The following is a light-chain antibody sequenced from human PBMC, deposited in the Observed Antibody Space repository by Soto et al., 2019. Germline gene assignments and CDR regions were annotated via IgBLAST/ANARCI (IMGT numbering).Light chain of an antibody. Sequence: EIVMTQSPATLSVSPGERATLSCRASQSVSSNLAWYQQKPRQAPRLLIYGASTGATGIPARFSGSGSGTEFTLTISSLQSEDFAVYYCQQYNNWPPYTFGQGTKLEIK. CDR1: QSVSSN. J-gene: IGKJ2*01. V-gene: IGKV3-15*01. CDR2: GAS. CDR3: QQYNNWPPYT.